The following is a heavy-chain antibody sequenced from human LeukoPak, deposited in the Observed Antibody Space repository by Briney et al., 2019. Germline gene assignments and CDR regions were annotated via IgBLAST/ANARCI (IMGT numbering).Heavy chain of an antibody. CDR2: ISAHDGNT. CDR3: ARGEGGGSPLMLVSPFDY. J-gene: IGHJ4*02. Sequence: ASVTVSCKASGYNFTIYGVTWVRQAPGQGLEWMGWISAHDGNTNYVQKLQGRVTMTTDTATSTAYMELRSLRSDDTAVYYCARGEGGGSPLMLVSPFDYWGQGTLVTVSS. CDR1: GYNFTIYG. D-gene: IGHD3-16*01. V-gene: IGHV1-18*01.